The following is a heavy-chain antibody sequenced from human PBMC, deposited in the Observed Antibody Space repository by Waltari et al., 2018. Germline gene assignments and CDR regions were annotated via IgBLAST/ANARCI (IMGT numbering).Heavy chain of an antibody. Sequence: QVQLQESGPGLVKPSETLSLTCTVSGGSISSYHWRWIRQPAGKGLEWIGRIYTSGSTNYNPSLKSRVTMSVDTSKNQFSLKLSSVTAADTAVYYCARVGGAAHYYYYGMDVWGQGTTVTVSS. CDR1: GGSISSYH. V-gene: IGHV4-4*07. CDR3: ARVGGAAHYYYYGMDV. CDR2: IYTSGST. D-gene: IGHD3-3*01. J-gene: IGHJ6*02.